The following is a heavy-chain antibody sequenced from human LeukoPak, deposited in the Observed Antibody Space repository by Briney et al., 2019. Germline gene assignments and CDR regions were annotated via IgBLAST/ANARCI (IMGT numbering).Heavy chain of an antibody. CDR1: GFTFRSYG. Sequence: PGGSLRLSCAASGFTFRSYGMHWVRQAPGKGLEWVAFIRSDGSHSHYADSVKGRLVISRDNSKNTLYLQMNSLRAEDTAVYYCAPSYYFGSGSNDWGQGTLVIVSS. CDR3: APSYYFGSGSND. J-gene: IGHJ4*02. V-gene: IGHV3-30*02. D-gene: IGHD3-10*01. CDR2: IRSDGSHS.